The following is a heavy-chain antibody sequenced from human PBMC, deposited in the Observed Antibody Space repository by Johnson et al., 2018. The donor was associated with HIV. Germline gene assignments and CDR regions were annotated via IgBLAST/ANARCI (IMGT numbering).Heavy chain of an antibody. V-gene: IGHV3-30-3*01. Sequence: QVQLVESGGGVVQPGGSLRLSCLASGFSISDSAIHWVRQAPGKGLESVAVISKDGDNEYYADSVKGRFTISRDNSKNTLYLQMNSLRAEDTAVYYCAKGFYDSSGTDSFHIWGQGTMVTVSS. J-gene: IGHJ3*02. D-gene: IGHD3-22*01. CDR2: ISKDGDNE. CDR1: GFSISDSA. CDR3: AKGFYDSSGTDSFHI.